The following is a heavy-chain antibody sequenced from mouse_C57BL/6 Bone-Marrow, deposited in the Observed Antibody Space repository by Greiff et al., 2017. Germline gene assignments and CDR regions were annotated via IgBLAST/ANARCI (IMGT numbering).Heavy chain of an antibody. CDR1: GYTFTSYW. CDR3: ALLLRSYYFDY. J-gene: IGHJ2*01. CDR2: IHPSDSDT. V-gene: IGHV1-74*01. D-gene: IGHD1-1*01. Sequence: QVHVKQPGAELVKPGASVKVSCKASGYTFTSYWMHWVKQRPGQGLEWIGRIHPSDSDTNYNQKFKGKATLTVDKSSSTAYMQLSSLTSEDSAVYYCALLLRSYYFDYWGQGTTLTVSS.